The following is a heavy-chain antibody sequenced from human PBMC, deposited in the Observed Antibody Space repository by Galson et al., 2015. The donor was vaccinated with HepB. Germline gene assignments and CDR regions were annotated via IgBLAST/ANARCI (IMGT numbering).Heavy chain of an antibody. CDR2: IYPGDSDT. CDR3: ARRKPYYESTQVGAFDI. J-gene: IGHJ3*02. V-gene: IGHV5-51*01. D-gene: IGHD3-22*01. Sequence: QSGAEVKKPGESLKISCKGSGYSFTSYWIGWVRQMPGKGLEWMGIIYPGDSDTKYSPSFQGQVTISADKSISTAYLQWSSLEASDTAMYYCARRKPYYESTQVGAFDIWGQGTMVIVSS. CDR1: GYSFTSYW.